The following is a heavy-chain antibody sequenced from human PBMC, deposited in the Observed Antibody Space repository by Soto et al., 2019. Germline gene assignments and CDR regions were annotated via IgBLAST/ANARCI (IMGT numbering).Heavy chain of an antibody. CDR1: GFTVSSNY. Sequence: EVQLVETGGGLIQPGGSLRLSCAASGFTVSSNYMSWVRQAPGEGLEWVSIIYRGGNTNYADSVKGRFTISRDNSKNTLYLQMNSLRAEDTAVYYCARDKRGLVGGSPYDGFDVWGQGTMVIVSS. CDR3: ARDKRGLVGGSPYDGFDV. D-gene: IGHD1-26*01. J-gene: IGHJ3*01. V-gene: IGHV3-53*02. CDR2: IYRGGNT.